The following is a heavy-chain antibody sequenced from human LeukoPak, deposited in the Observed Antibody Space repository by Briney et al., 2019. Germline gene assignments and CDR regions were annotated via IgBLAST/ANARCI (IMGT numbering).Heavy chain of an antibody. CDR2: IYYSGST. Sequence: SETLSLTCTVSGGFISSSSYYWGWIRQPPGKGLEWIGSIYYSGSTYYNPSLKSRVTISVDTSKNHFSLKLSSVAAADTAVYYCARLTSNIPKYFDYWGQGTLVTVSS. CDR3: ARLTSNIPKYFDY. D-gene: IGHD2-2*02. CDR1: GGFISSSSYY. J-gene: IGHJ4*02. V-gene: IGHV4-39*01.